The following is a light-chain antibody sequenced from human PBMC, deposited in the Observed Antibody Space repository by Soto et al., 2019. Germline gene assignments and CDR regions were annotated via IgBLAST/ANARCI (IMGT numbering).Light chain of an antibody. V-gene: IGLV4-60*02. CDR1: SGHSSYI. CDR3: ETWDSNTRV. J-gene: IGLJ2*01. CDR2: MEGSGSY. Sequence: QLVLTQSSSASASLGSSVTLTCTLSSGHSSYIIAWHQQQPGKAPRYLMKMEGSGSYKKGRGVPDRFSGSRSGADRYLTISNLHFEDEADYYCETWDSNTRVFGGGTKLTVL.